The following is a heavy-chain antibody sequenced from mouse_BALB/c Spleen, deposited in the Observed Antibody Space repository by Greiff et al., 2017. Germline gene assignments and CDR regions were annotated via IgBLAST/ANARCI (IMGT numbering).Heavy chain of an antibody. V-gene: IGHV1S56*01. J-gene: IGHJ3*01. Sequence: VQLQQSGPELVKPGASVKMSCKASGYTFTSYYIHWVKQRPGQGLEWIGWIYPGDGSTKYNEKFKGKTTLTADKSSSTAYMLLSSLTSEDSAIYFCARDGNYFAYWGQGTLVTVSA. CDR2: IYPGDGST. CDR1: GYTFTSYY. D-gene: IGHD2-1*01. CDR3: ARDGNYFAY.